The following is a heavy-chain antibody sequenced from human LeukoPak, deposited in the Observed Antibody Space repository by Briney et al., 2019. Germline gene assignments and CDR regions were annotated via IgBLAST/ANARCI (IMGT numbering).Heavy chain of an antibody. D-gene: IGHD3-22*01. V-gene: IGHV3-11*01. Sequence: GGSLRLSCAASGFTFSDYYMSWIRQAPGKGLEWVSYISSSGSTIYYADSVKGRFTISRDNAKNSLYLQMNSLRAEDTAVYYCTREAPGGDYHDSSGYGTSYWGQGTLVTVSS. J-gene: IGHJ4*02. CDR1: GFTFSDYY. CDR3: TREAPGGDYHDSSGYGTSY. CDR2: ISSSGSTI.